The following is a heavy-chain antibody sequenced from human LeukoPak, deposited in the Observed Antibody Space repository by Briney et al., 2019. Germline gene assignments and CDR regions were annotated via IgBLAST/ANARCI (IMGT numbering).Heavy chain of an antibody. CDR2: ISSSGSTI. D-gene: IGHD1-26*01. V-gene: IGHV3-48*03. CDR1: GFTFSSYE. Sequence: GGSLRLSCAASGFTFSSYEMNWVRQAPGEGLGWGSYISSSGSTIYYADSVKGRFTISRDNAKNSLYLQMNSLRAEDTAVYYCARGGSYLSAFDIWGQGTMVTVSS. J-gene: IGHJ3*02. CDR3: ARGGSYLSAFDI.